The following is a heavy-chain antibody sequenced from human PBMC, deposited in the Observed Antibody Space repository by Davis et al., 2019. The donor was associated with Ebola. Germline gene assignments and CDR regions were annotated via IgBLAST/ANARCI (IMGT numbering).Heavy chain of an antibody. CDR2: IRYDGSKK. V-gene: IGHV3-30*02. D-gene: IGHD3-3*01. CDR1: GFTFSRYG. Sequence: PGGSLRLSCAASGFTFSRYGMHWVRQAPGKGLEWVAFIRYDGSKKYYADSVKGRFSISRDNSKNTLYLQMNSLRAEDTAVYYCANALEILEAYWGQGSLVTVSS. J-gene: IGHJ4*02. CDR3: ANALEILEAY.